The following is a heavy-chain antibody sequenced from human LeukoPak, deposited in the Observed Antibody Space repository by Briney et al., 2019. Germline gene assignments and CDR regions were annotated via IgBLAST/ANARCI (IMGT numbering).Heavy chain of an antibody. D-gene: IGHD1-26*01. Sequence: PSETPSLTCAVYGGSFSGYYWSWIRQPPGKGLEWIGYIYYSGSTNYNPSLKSRVTISVDTSKNQFSLKLSSVTAADTAVYYCARTTWELLDGGPTHFDYWGQGTLVTVSS. CDR1: GGSFSGYY. V-gene: IGHV4-59*01. CDR3: ARTTWELLDGGPTHFDY. J-gene: IGHJ4*02. CDR2: IYYSGST.